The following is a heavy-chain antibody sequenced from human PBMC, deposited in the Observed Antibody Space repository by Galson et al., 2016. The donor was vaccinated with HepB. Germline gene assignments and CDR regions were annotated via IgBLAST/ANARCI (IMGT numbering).Heavy chain of an antibody. Sequence: SLRLSCAASGFSTSNNYMSWVRQAPGQAPEWISGTYTGGSTYYADSVKGKFTISRDNSKNTVYLQMSSLTIEDTAVYYCARDFRRGGYFALWGQGALVTVSS. CDR2: TYTGGST. CDR3: ARDFRRGGYFAL. D-gene: IGHD3-10*01. CDR1: GFSTSNNY. J-gene: IGHJ4*02. V-gene: IGHV3-66*01.